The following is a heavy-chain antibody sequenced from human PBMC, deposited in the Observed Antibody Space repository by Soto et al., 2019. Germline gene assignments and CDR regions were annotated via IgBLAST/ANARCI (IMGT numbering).Heavy chain of an antibody. CDR3: ARTLEAAGIAGWFDP. Sequence: QVQQVQSGAEVKKPGASVKVSYKASGYTFTSYGISWVRQAPGQGLEWMGWISAYNGNTNYAQKLQGRVTMTTDTSTSTAYMELRSLRPDDTAVYYCARTLEAAGIAGWFDPWGQGTLVTVSS. CDR2: ISAYNGNT. D-gene: IGHD6-13*01. V-gene: IGHV1-18*01. CDR1: GYTFTSYG. J-gene: IGHJ5*02.